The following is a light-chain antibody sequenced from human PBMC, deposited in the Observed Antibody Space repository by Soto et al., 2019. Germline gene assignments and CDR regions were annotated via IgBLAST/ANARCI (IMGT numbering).Light chain of an antibody. Sequence: NFMLTQPHSVSESPGKTVTISCTRSSGSIASNYVQWYQQRPGSAPTTVIYEDNQRPSGVPDRFSGSIDSSSNSASLTISGLKTEDEADYYCQSYDSSNHVWVFGGGTQLTVL. CDR2: EDN. V-gene: IGLV6-57*04. J-gene: IGLJ3*02. CDR1: SGSIASNY. CDR3: QSYDSSNHVWV.